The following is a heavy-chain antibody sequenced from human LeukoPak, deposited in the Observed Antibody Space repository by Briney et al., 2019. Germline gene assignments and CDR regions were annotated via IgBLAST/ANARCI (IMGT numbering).Heavy chain of an antibody. CDR1: GFTFDDYA. D-gene: IGHD3-22*01. CDR2: ISWNSGSI. V-gene: IGHV3-9*01. CDR3: AKDISLYYYDSSGYSQLDY. J-gene: IGHJ4*02. Sequence: GRPLRLSCAASGFTFDDYAMHWVRQAPGKGLEWVSGISWNSGSIGYADSVKGRFTISRDNAKNSLYLQMNSLRAEDTALYYCAKDISLYYYDSSGYSQLDYWGQGTLVTVSS.